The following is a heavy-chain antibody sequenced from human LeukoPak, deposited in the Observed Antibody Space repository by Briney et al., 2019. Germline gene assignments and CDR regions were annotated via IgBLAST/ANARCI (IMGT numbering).Heavy chain of an antibody. CDR2: ISGSGVST. CDR1: GFRFSSYA. V-gene: IGHV3-23*01. J-gene: IGHJ4*02. D-gene: IGHD6-13*01. Sequence: PGGSLRLACAASGFRFSSYAMSWVRQAPGKGLEWVSAISGSGVSTYYADSVKGRFTVSRDNSKNTLYLQMSSLRAEDTAVYYCAKVRGYAAAGLDYWGQGTLVTVSS. CDR3: AKVRGYAAAGLDY.